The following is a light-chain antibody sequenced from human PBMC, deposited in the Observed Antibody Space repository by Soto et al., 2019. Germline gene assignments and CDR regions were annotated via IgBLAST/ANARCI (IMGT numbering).Light chain of an antibody. CDR2: SNN. CDR1: SSNIGSNT. Sequence: QSVVTQPLSASATPGQRVTLSCSVNSSNIGSNTVNWYQQLPGTAPKLLIYSNNQRPSGVPDRFSGSKSGTSASLAISGLQSEDEADYYCAAWDDSLNGRVFGTGTKVTVL. J-gene: IGLJ1*01. V-gene: IGLV1-44*01. CDR3: AAWDDSLNGRV.